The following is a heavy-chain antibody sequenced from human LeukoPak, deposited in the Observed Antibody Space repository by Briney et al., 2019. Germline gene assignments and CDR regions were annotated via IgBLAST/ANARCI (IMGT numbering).Heavy chain of an antibody. CDR3: ARDSPIAAAKGFDY. V-gene: IGHV6-1*01. CDR2: TYHRSKWYN. D-gene: IGHD6-13*01. Sequence: SQTLSLTCAISGDSVSSNSAAWNWIRQSPSRGLGWLGRTYHRSKWYNDYAVSVKSRITINPDTSKNQFSLQLNSVTPEDTAVYYCARDSPIAAAKGFDYWGQGTLVTVSS. CDR1: GDSVSSNSAA. J-gene: IGHJ4*02.